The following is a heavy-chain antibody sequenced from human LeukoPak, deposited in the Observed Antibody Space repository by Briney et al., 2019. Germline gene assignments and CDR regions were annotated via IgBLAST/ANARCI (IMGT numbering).Heavy chain of an antibody. CDR1: GGSISSGSHY. CDR3: ARDRGDYGDSLFDY. CDR2: VYSSGDT. Sequence: PSETLSLTCTVSGGSISSGSHYWSWIRQPAGRGLEWIGRVYSSGDTYYNPSLKSRVTISVDTSKNQFSLKVTSVTAADTAVYYCARDRGDYGDSLFDYWGQGTLVTVSS. D-gene: IGHD4-17*01. V-gene: IGHV4-61*02. J-gene: IGHJ4*02.